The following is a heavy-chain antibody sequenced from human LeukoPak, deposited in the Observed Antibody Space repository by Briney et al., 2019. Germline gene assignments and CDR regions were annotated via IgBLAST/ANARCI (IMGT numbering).Heavy chain of an antibody. D-gene: IGHD3-22*01. CDR3: ARASNYYDSSGYYGY. CDR2: INWNGGST. J-gene: IGHJ4*02. CDR1: GFTFDDYG. Sequence: RAGGSLRLSCAASGFTFDDYGMSWVRQAPGKGLEWVSGINWNGGSTGYADSVKGRFTISRDNAKNSLYLQMNSLRAEDTALYYCARASNYYDSSGYYGYWGQGTLATVSS. V-gene: IGHV3-20*04.